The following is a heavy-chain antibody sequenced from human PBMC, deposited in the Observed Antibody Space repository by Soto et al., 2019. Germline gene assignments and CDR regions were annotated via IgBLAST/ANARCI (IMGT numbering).Heavy chain of an antibody. J-gene: IGHJ4*02. D-gene: IGHD6-19*01. CDR3: AKCSPRYSSGLKAYYFDY. Sequence: GGSLRLSCAASGFTFSSYATSWVRPAPGEGREWVSAISGSGGSTNYADSVKGRFTISRDNSRNTLYLQMSSLRAEGTAVYFCAKCSPRYSSGLKAYYFDYWGQGTLVTVSS. CDR2: ISGSGGST. V-gene: IGHV3-23*01. CDR1: GFTFSSYA.